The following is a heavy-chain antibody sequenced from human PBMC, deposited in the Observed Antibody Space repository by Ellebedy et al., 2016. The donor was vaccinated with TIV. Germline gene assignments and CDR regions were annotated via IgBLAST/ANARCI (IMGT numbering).Heavy chain of an antibody. CDR2: IIPILGIA. Sequence: ASVKVSCKASGGTFSSYAISWVRQAPGQGLEWMGRIIPILGIANYAQKFQGRVTITADKSTSTAYMELSSLRSEDTAVYYCAREEREATNCSGGSCYHYYGMDVWGQGTTVTVSS. D-gene: IGHD2-15*01. CDR1: GGTFSSYA. J-gene: IGHJ6*02. V-gene: IGHV1-69*04. CDR3: AREEREATNCSGGSCYHYYGMDV.